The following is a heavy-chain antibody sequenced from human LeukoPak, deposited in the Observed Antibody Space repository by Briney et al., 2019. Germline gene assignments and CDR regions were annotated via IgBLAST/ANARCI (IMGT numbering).Heavy chain of an antibody. Sequence: SVKVSFKASGGTFSSYAISWVRQAPGQGLEWMGRIIPILGIANYAQKFQGRVTITADKSTSTAYMELSSLRSEDTAVYYCARAPIIAARPEDYYFDYWGQGTLVTVSS. J-gene: IGHJ4*02. CDR1: GGTFSSYA. CDR3: ARAPIIAARPEDYYFDY. D-gene: IGHD6-6*01. V-gene: IGHV1-69*04. CDR2: IIPILGIA.